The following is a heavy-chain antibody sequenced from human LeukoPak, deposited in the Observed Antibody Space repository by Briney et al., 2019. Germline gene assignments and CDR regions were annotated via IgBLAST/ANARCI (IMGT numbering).Heavy chain of an antibody. CDR1: GYTFTSYG. CDR2: INPSFNPGPEIT. V-gene: IGHV1-46*01. Sequence: ASVKVSCKASGYTFTSYGISWVRQAPGQGLEWMGKINPSFNPGPEITTYAQKFQGRVTMTRDTSTNTVYMELSSLRSEDTAVYYCARAWESIAGYYFDYWGRGTLVTVSS. CDR3: ARAWESIAGYYFDY. D-gene: IGHD1-26*01. J-gene: IGHJ4*02.